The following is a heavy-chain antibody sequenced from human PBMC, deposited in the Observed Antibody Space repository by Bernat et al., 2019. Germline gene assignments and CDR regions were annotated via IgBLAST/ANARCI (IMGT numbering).Heavy chain of an antibody. Sequence: EVQLVESGGGLVKPGGSLRLSCAASGFTFSSYSMNWVRQAPGKGLEWVSSISSSSSYIYYADSVKGRFTISRDNAKNSLYLQMNSLRAEDTAVYYCGLGTMVRGKGATGGQGTLVTVSS. D-gene: IGHD3-10*01. J-gene: IGHJ4*02. V-gene: IGHV3-21*01. CDR2: ISSSSSYI. CDR1: GFTFSSYS. CDR3: GLGTMVRGKGAT.